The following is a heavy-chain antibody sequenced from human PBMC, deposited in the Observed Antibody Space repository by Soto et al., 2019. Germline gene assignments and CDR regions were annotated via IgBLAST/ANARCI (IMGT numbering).Heavy chain of an antibody. CDR3: ARVPLIAVAGTFDY. J-gene: IGHJ4*02. CDR2: IYYSRST. CDR1: GGSINSGDYY. V-gene: IGHV4-30-4*01. Sequence: QVQLQESGPGLEKPSQTLSLTGTVSGGSINSGDYYWSWIREPPGEVLEWIGYIYYSRSTYYNPSLKSRVTIPVDTSKNQFSLKLSSVTAADTAVYYCARVPLIAVAGTFDYWGQGTLVTVSS. D-gene: IGHD6-19*01.